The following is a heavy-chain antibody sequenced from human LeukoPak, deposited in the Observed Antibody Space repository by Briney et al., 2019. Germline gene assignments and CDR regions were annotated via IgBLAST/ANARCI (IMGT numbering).Heavy chain of an antibody. J-gene: IGHJ4*02. Sequence: SETLSLTCAVYGGSFSGYYWSWIRQPPGKGLEWIGEINHSGSTNYNPSLKSRVTISVDTSKNQFSLKLSSVTAADTAVYYCARVNGPPGVTYYFDHWGQGTLVTVSS. V-gene: IGHV4-34*01. CDR1: GGSFSGYY. D-gene: IGHD3-10*01. CDR3: ARVNGPPGVTYYFDH. CDR2: INHSGST.